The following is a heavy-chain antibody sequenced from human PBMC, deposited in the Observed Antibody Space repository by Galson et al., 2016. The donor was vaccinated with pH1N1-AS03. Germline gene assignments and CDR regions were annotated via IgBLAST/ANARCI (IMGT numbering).Heavy chain of an antibody. CDR3: ARGWYDFWSGYLVDPFDY. D-gene: IGHD3-3*01. Sequence: SLRLSCAASGFTFSDYYMSWIRQAPGKGLEWVSCITSSDSTGTTIYYADSVKGRFTISRDNAKNSLYLHMNSLRAEDTAIYYCARGWYDFWSGYLVDPFDYWGQGALVTVSS. CDR2: ITSSDSTGTTI. V-gene: IGHV3-11*01. J-gene: IGHJ4*02. CDR1: GFTFSDYY.